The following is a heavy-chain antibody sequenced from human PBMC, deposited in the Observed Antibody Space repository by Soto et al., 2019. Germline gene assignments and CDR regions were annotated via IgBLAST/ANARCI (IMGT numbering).Heavy chain of an antibody. V-gene: IGHV4-59*08. J-gene: IGHJ5*02. CDR2: IYYSGST. Sequence: SETLSLTCTVSGGSISTYYWTWIRQPPGKGLEWIGYIYYSGSTNYNPSLKSRVTISVDTSKNQFSLKLSSVTAADTAVYYCTRLGAYYQSLAPWGPGTLVTVSS. CDR1: GGSISTYY. D-gene: IGHD2-21*01. CDR3: TRLGAYYQSLAP.